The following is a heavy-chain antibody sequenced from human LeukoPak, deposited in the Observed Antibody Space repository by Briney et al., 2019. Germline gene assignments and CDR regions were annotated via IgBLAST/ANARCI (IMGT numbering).Heavy chain of an antibody. CDR1: GYTFTGYY. Sequence: ASVKVSCKASGYTFTGYYIHWVRQAPGQGLEWMGWINPNSGGTNYAQKFQGRVTMTRDTSISTAYMELSRLRSDDTAVYYCARSPDIVVVVAATRGSPSSEFDYWGQGTLVTVSS. V-gene: IGHV1-2*02. CDR3: ARSPDIVVVVAATRGSPSSEFDY. D-gene: IGHD2-15*01. J-gene: IGHJ4*02. CDR2: INPNSGGT.